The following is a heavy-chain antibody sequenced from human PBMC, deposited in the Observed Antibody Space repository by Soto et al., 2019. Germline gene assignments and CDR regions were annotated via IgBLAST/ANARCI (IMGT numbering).Heavy chain of an antibody. CDR3: ARAETYGSGSYYFDY. CDR2: IKPDGSEK. CDR1: GLTFSSYW. Sequence: PGGSLRLSCAAAGLTFSSYWMTWVRQAPGKGLEWVANIKPDGSEKWYVDSVKGRFTISRDNAKNSLYLQMNSLRAEDTAVYYCARAETYGSGSYYFDYRGQGTLVTVSS. D-gene: IGHD3-10*01. J-gene: IGHJ4*02. V-gene: IGHV3-7*02.